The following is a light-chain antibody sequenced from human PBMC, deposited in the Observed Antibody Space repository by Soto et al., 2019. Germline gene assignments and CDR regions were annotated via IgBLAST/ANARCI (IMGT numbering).Light chain of an antibody. CDR1: RSDVGGYNY. J-gene: IGLJ1*01. CDR3: SSYAGSNNLKV. Sequence: QSVLTQPASASGSPGQSITISCTGTRSDVGGYNYVSWYQQHPGKAPKLMIYEVTKRPSGVPDRFSGSKSGNTASLTVSGLQAEDEADYYCSSYAGSNNLKVFGTGTKVTVL. V-gene: IGLV2-8*01. CDR2: EVT.